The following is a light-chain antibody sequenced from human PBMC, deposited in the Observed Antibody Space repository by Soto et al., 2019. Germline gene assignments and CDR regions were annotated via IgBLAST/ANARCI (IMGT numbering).Light chain of an antibody. Sequence: QSVLTQPSSVSGSPGQSITISCTGTISDIGTYNLVSWYQHYPGKAPKLMIYEGIKRPSGVSNRFSGSTSGNTAFLTISGLQAEDEADYYCCSYAGSGTDNYVFGSRTKVTVL. CDR3: CSYAGSGTDNYV. CDR2: EGI. V-gene: IGLV2-23*01. J-gene: IGLJ1*01. CDR1: ISDIGTYNL.